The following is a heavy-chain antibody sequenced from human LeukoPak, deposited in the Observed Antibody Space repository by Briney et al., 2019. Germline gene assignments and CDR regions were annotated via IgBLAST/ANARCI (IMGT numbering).Heavy chain of an antibody. CDR1: GGSFSGYY. J-gene: IGHJ4*02. V-gene: IGHV4-34*01. D-gene: IGHD3-10*01. CDR2: INHSGST. Sequence: PSETLSLTCAVYGGSFSGYYWSWIRQSPGKGLEWIGEINHSGSTNYNPSLKSRVTISLDTSKNQFSLKLSSVTAADTAVYYCARYDSGEFDYWGRGTLVIVSS. CDR3: ARYDSGEFDY.